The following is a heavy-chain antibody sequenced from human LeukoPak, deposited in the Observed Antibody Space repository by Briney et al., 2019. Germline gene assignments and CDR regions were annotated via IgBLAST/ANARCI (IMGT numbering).Heavy chain of an antibody. V-gene: IGHV4-4*02. D-gene: IGHD2-21*02. CDR2: IYHSGST. Sequence: SGTLSLTCAVSGGSISSSNWWSWVRQPPRKGLEWIGEIYHSGSTNYNPSLKSRVTISVDKSKNQFSLKLSSVTAADTAVYYCAREAYCGGDCYSGFDYWGQGTLVTVSS. CDR1: GGSISSSNW. CDR3: AREAYCGGDCYSGFDY. J-gene: IGHJ4*02.